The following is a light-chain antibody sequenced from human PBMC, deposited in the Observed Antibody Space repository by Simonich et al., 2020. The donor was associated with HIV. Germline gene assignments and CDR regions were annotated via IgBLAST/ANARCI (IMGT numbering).Light chain of an antibody. CDR3: QQSPGT. CDR2: DAS. CDR1: QSVSSSY. J-gene: IGKJ3*01. Sequence: EMVLTQSPGTLSLSPGERATLSCRASQSVSSSYLAWYQQKPGLAPRLLIYDASSRATGIPDRFSGSGSGTDFTLTISRLEPEDFAVYYCQQSPGTFGPGTKVDIK. V-gene: IGKV3D-20*01.